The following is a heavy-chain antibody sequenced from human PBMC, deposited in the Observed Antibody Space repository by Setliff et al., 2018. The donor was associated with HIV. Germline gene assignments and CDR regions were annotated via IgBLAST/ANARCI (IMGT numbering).Heavy chain of an antibody. D-gene: IGHD4-4*01. J-gene: IGHJ3*01. CDR1: GFTFTKSA. CDR3: VGDLTTIVTRKVFDF. CDR2: ISANGGST. V-gene: IGHV3-23*01. Sequence: GGSLRLSCTVSGFTFTKSAMNWVRQAPGKGLEWVSVISANGGSTYSADSVKGRFTISRDNTKNTVYLQMNSLRAEDTAVYFCVGDLTTIVTRKVFDFWGQGTMVTVSS.